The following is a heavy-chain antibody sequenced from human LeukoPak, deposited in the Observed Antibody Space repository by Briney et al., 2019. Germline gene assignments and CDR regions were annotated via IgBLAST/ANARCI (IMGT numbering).Heavy chain of an antibody. CDR3: ARSYCSGGSCLSEFDY. CDR2: IIPIFGTA. V-gene: IGHV1-69*13. J-gene: IGHJ4*02. D-gene: IGHD2-15*01. CDR1: GGTFSSYA. Sequence: SVKVSCKASGGTFSSYAISWVRQAPGQGLEWMGGIIPIFGTANYAQKFQGRVTITADGSTSTAYMELSSLRSEDTAVYYCARSYCSGGSCLSEFDYWGQGTLVTVSS.